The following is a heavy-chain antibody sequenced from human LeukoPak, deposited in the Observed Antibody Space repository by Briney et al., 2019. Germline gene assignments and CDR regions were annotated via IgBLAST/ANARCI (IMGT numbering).Heavy chain of an antibody. CDR3: ARGGESGYTYGCFDS. CDR1: GGTFSSYA. CDR2: VNAGNGNT. Sequence: ASVNVPCKASGGTFSSYAISWVRQAPGPRLEWMGWVNAGNGNTKYSQNFQGRVTITWDTSASTAYMELSSLRSEDTAVYYCARGGESGYTYGCFDSWGQGTLVTVSS. J-gene: IGHJ4*02. V-gene: IGHV1-3*01. D-gene: IGHD5-18*01.